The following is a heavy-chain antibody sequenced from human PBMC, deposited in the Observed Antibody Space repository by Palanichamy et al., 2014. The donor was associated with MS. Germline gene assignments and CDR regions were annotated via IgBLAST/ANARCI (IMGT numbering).Heavy chain of an antibody. CDR2: ITGKSDYI. D-gene: IGHD2-15*01. V-gene: IGHV3-21*01. Sequence: EVQLVEVRGRPWSSLGGPVRLSCAASGFTFTTYAMEWVRQAPGRGLEWVSSITGKSDYIYYADSVKGRFTISRDNAKNSLYLQMNSLRAEDTAVYYCATLTCSVGSCYGKYYFDYWGQGALVTVSP. J-gene: IGHJ4*02. CDR3: ATLTCSVGSCYGKYYFDY. CDR1: GFTFTTYA.